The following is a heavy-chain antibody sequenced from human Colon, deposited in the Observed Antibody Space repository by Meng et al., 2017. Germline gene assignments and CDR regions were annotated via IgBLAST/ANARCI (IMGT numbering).Heavy chain of an antibody. D-gene: IGHD5-24*01. CDR1: GFSFTDYA. Sequence: GESLKISCAASGFSFTDYAMNWVRQAPGKGLEWVSGISDGCGGIHYADSVKGRFTISRDTSKNTLYLQMNSLRAENKAIYYCAKRQRDGYNPPIDYWGRGTLVTVSS. CDR3: AKRQRDGYNPPIDY. CDR2: ISDGCGGI. V-gene: IGHV3-23*01. J-gene: IGHJ4*02.